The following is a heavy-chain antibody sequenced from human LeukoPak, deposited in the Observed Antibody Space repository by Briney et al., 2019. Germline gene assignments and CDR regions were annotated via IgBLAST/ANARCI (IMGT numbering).Heavy chain of an antibody. J-gene: IGHJ3*02. CDR3: ASLRFLEWLPEGAFDI. CDR1: GFTFSSYS. V-gene: IGHV3-21*01. CDR2: ISSSSSYI. D-gene: IGHD3-3*01. Sequence: GGSLRLSCAASGFTFSSYSMNWVRQAPGKGLEWVSSISSSSSYIYYADSVKGRFTISRDNAKNSLYLQMNSLRAEDTAVYYCASLRFLEWLPEGAFDIWGQGTMVAVSS.